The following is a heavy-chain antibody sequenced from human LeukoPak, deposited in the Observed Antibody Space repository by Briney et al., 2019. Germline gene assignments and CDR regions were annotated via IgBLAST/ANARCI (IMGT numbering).Heavy chain of an antibody. CDR3: ARDRAIYSGYDPYFDY. V-gene: IGHV3-30*03. D-gene: IGHD5-12*01. Sequence: PGGSLRLSCAASGFTFSSYGIHWVRQAPGKGLEWVAVISYDGSNKYYADSVKGQFTISRDNSKNTLYLQMNSLRAEDTAVYYCARDRAIYSGYDPYFDYWGQGTRVTVSS. CDR1: GFTFSSYG. J-gene: IGHJ4*02. CDR2: ISYDGSNK.